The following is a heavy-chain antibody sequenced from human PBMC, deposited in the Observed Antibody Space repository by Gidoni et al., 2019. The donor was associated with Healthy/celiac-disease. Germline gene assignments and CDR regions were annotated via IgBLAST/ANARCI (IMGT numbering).Heavy chain of an antibody. CDR1: GFTFRSYD. CDR3: ARDIGGGLRLGYYYGMDV. D-gene: IGHD3-3*01. Sequence: EVQLVESGGGLVQPGGSLRLSCAASGFTFRSYDMHWVRQATGKGLEWVSAIGTAGDTYYPGSVKGRFTISRENAKNSLYLQMNSLRAGDTAVYYCARDIGGGLRLGYYYGMDVWGQGTTVTVSS. J-gene: IGHJ6*02. CDR2: IGTAGDT. V-gene: IGHV3-13*01.